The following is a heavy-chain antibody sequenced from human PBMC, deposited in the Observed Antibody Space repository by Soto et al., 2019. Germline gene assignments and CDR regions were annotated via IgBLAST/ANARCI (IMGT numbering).Heavy chain of an antibody. J-gene: IGHJ3*02. CDR1: GGSISSYY. CDR3: ARWSLTLANDAFDI. Sequence: PSETLSLSCTVSGGSISSYYWSWIRQPPGKGLEWIGYIYYSGSTNYNPSLKSRVTISVDTSKNQFSLKLSSVTAADTAVYYCARWSLTLANDAFDIWGQGTMVTVSS. D-gene: IGHD3-9*01. CDR2: IYYSGST. V-gene: IGHV4-59*12.